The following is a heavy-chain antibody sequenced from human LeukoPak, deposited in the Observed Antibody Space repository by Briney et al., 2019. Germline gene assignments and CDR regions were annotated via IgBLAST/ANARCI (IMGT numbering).Heavy chain of an antibody. CDR1: GFTFSSYA. Sequence: TGGSLRLSCAASGFTFSSYAMSWVRQAPGKGLEWVSAISGSGGSTYYADSVKGRFTISRDNSKNTLYLQMNSLRAEDTAVYYCAKFDDFWSGYHSPYFDYWGQGTLVTVSS. CDR3: AKFDDFWSGYHSPYFDY. V-gene: IGHV3-23*01. CDR2: ISGSGGST. D-gene: IGHD3-3*01. J-gene: IGHJ4*02.